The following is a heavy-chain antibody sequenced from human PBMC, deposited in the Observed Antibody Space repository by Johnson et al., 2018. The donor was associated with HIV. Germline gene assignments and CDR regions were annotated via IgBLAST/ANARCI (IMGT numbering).Heavy chain of an antibody. CDR2: ISWNSGSI. CDR3: ARCDSSSPLRAFDI. CDR1: GFTFDDYA. Sequence: VQLVESGGGLVQPGRSLRLSCAASGFTFDDYAMHWVRQAPGKGLEWVSGISWNSGSIGYADSVKGRFTISRDNAKNSLYLQMNSLRAEDTAVYYCARCDSSSPLRAFDIWGQGTMVTVSS. J-gene: IGHJ3*02. D-gene: IGHD6-6*01. V-gene: IGHV3-9*01.